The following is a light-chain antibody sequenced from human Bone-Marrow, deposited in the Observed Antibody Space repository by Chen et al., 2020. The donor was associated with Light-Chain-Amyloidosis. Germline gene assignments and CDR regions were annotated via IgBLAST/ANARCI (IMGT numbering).Light chain of an antibody. CDR3: QSTNSRDTSYF. J-gene: IGLJ1*01. CDR1: VLPKQY. Sequence: SSELPQPPSVSVSPGQTASISCSGHVLPKQYVYWYQQKPGQAPVLVLYRNTERPSGITERFSGSSPGSTVTLTIRGVQAEDEADYYCQSTNSRDTSYFFGGGTKVTVL. CDR2: RNT. V-gene: IGLV3-25*03.